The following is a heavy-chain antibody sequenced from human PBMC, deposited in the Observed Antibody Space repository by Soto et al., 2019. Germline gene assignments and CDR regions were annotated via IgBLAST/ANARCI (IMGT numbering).Heavy chain of an antibody. CDR3: AKRPLKFEGSYFDY. D-gene: IGHD3-10*01. Sequence: EVQVLDSGGGLVQPGGSLRLSCAASGFTFTNYPMAWVRQAPAKGLEWVSTISGSGGSTFYADSVKGRFTLARDNSKNTVYLQMNSLRVEDTAVYYCAKRPLKFEGSYFDYWGQGTLVTVSS. V-gene: IGHV3-23*01. CDR2: ISGSGGST. J-gene: IGHJ4*02. CDR1: GFTFTNYP.